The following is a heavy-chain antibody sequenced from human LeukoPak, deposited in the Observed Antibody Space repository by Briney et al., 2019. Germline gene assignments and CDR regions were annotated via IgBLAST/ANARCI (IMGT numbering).Heavy chain of an antibody. CDR2: ISGSGGST. J-gene: IGHJ5*02. D-gene: IGHD3-10*01. CDR3: AKDGSEVLLWFGELSNWFDP. V-gene: IGHV3-23*01. CDR1: GFTFSSYA. Sequence: GGSLRLSCAASGFTFSSYAMSWAPQAPGKGLEWVSAISGSGGSTYYADPVKGRFTISRDNSKNTLYLQMNSLRAEDTAVYYCAKDGSEVLLWFGELSNWFDPWGQGTLVTVSS.